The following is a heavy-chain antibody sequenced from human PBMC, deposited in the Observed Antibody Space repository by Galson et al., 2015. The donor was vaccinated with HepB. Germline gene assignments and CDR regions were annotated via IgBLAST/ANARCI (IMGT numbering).Heavy chain of an antibody. CDR3: ARVADSGSYTSFDY. CDR2: ISSSSSTI. D-gene: IGHD1-26*01. V-gene: IGHV3-48*01. J-gene: IGHJ4*02. Sequence: SLRLSCAASGFTFSSYSMNWVRQAPGKGLEWVSYISSSSSTIYYADSVKGRFTISRDNAKNSLYLQMNSLRAEDTAVYYCARVADSGSYTSFDYWGQGTLVTVSS. CDR1: GFTFSSYS.